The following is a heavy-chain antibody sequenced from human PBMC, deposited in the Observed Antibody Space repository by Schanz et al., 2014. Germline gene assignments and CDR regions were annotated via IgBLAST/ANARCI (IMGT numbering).Heavy chain of an antibody. J-gene: IGHJ4*02. CDR1: GFTFSTYG. V-gene: IGHV3-30*02. Sequence: QVQLMESGGGVVQPGGSLRLSCAASGFTFSTYGMHWVRQAPGKGLEWVSYIFYDGSEKFYSDSVKGRFTISRDNSKNTPYLEMNSLRVEDTAVYYCAEYRTGTLSIGGDFDYWGQGTLVAVSS. D-gene: IGHD2-8*02. CDR2: IFYDGSEK. CDR3: AEYRTGTLSIGGDFDY.